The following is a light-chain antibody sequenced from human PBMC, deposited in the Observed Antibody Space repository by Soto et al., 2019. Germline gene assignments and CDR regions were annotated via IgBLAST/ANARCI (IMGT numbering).Light chain of an antibody. J-gene: IGLJ3*02. Sequence: QSVLTQPPSASATPGQRVTISCSGSTSNIEKFYVYWYQQLPGTAPKLLVYRDNQRPSGVPDRFSGSKSGTSASLAISGLQAEDEADYYCSSYSSTSTPWVFGGGTKLTVL. V-gene: IGLV1-47*01. CDR3: SSYSSTSTPWV. CDR1: TSNIEKFY. CDR2: RDN.